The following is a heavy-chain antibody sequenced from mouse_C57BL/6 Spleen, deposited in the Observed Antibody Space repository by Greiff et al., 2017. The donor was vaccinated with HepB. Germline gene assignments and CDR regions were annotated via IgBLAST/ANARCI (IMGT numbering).Heavy chain of an antibody. Sequence: QVQLQQPGAELVRPGSSVKLSCKASGYTFTSYWMHWVKQRPIQGLEWIGNIDPSDSETHYNQKFKDKATLTVDKSSSTAYMQLSSLTSEDSAVYYCAMGPGTVYFDYWGQGTTLTVSS. D-gene: IGHD4-1*01. CDR3: AMGPGTVYFDY. J-gene: IGHJ2*01. V-gene: IGHV1-52*01. CDR2: IDPSDSET. CDR1: GYTFTSYW.